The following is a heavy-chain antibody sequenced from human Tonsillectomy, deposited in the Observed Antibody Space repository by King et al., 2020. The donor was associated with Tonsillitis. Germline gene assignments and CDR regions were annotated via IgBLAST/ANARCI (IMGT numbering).Heavy chain of an antibody. D-gene: IGHD2-15*01. Sequence: VQLVESGGGLVKPGGSLRLSCAASGFTFSDYYMSWIRQAPGKGLEWVSYISSSGVYTNYADSVKGRFTISRDNAKKSLFLQMNSRRAEDTAVYYCASSPLDCSGGSCYFDYWGQGTLVTVSS. CDR1: GFTFSDYY. V-gene: IGHV3-11*05. J-gene: IGHJ4*02. CDR3: ASSPLDCSGGSCYFDY. CDR2: ISSSGVYT.